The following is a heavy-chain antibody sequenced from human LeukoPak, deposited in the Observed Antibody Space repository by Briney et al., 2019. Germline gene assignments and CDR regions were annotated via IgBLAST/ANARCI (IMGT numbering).Heavy chain of an antibody. V-gene: IGHV4-39*07. CDR3: ARVFAVPYFDY. J-gene: IGHJ4*02. D-gene: IGHD6-19*01. Sequence: SETLSLTCSVSGGSININNYYWAWVRQPPGKALEWVGSIYYTGNTFYNPSLQSRVTMSVDTSKNQFSLKLKSVTAADTAVYYCARVFAVPYFDYWGQGTLVTVSS. CDR1: GGSININNYY. CDR2: IYYTGNT.